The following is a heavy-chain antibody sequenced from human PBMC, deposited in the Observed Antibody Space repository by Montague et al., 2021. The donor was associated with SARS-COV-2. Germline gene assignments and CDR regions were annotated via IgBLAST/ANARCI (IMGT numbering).Heavy chain of an antibody. CDR1: GGSISSGGYY. V-gene: IGHV4-31*03. Sequence: TLSLTCTVSGGSISSGGYYWSWIRQHPGKDLERIGYIYYSGSTYYNPSLKSRVTISVDTSKNQFSLKLSSVTAADTAVYYCARALRRVVIKHFDYWGQGTLVTVSS. J-gene: IGHJ4*02. CDR2: IYYSGST. D-gene: IGHD3-3*01. CDR3: ARALRRVVIKHFDY.